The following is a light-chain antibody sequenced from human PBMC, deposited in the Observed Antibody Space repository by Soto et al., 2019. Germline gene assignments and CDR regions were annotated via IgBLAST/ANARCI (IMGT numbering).Light chain of an antibody. J-gene: IGKJ1*01. CDR2: KAS. CDR1: QSISSW. CDR3: HQYNSYRRT. Sequence: DIQMTQSPSTLSASVGDRVTITCWASQSISSWLAWYQQKPGKAPKLLIYKASSLESGVPSRFSGSGSGTEFTLTISSLQPDDFATYYCHQYNSYRRTFGQGTKVEIK. V-gene: IGKV1-5*03.